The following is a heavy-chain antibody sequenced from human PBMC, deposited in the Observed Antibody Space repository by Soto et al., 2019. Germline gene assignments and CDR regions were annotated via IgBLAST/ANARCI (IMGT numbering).Heavy chain of an antibody. CDR1: GYAFTTYG. CDR3: ARWRYGDY. CDR2: ISAHNGNT. J-gene: IGHJ4*02. D-gene: IGHD1-1*01. Sequence: QVHLVQSGAEVKKPGASVKVSCKGSGYAFTTYGITWVRQAPGQGLEWMGWISAHNGNTNYAQKLQGRVTVTRDTTTLTAYMALRSLRADDTAVDYCARWRYGDYGGQGALVTVSS. V-gene: IGHV1-18*01.